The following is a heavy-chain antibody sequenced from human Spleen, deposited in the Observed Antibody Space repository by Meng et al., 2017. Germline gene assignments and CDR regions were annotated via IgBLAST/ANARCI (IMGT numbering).Heavy chain of an antibody. CDR2: ISAYNGNT. D-gene: IGHD6-19*01. Sequence: QVQLGQSGAWGTKPGAAVKVSCKASGYTLTSYGISWVRQAPGQGLEWMGWISAYNGNTNYAQKLQGRVNMTTDTSTSPAYMELRSLRSDDTAVYYCAREAEEGSGWEAEYFQHWGQGTLVTVSS. CDR3: AREAEEGSGWEAEYFQH. CDR1: GYTLTSYG. J-gene: IGHJ1*01. V-gene: IGHV1-18*01.